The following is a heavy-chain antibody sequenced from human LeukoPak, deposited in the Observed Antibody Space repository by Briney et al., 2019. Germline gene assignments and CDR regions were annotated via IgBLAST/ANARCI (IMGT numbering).Heavy chain of an antibody. CDR3: ARVEYYDSSGYPYYYMDV. CDR2: INHSGST. J-gene: IGHJ6*03. Sequence: SETLSLTCAVYGGSFSGYYWSWIRQPPGKGREWIGEINHSGSTNYNPSLKSRVTISVDTSKNQFSLKLSSVTAADTAVYYCARVEYYDSSGYPYYYMDVWGKGTTVTVSS. D-gene: IGHD3-22*01. V-gene: IGHV4-34*01. CDR1: GGSFSGYY.